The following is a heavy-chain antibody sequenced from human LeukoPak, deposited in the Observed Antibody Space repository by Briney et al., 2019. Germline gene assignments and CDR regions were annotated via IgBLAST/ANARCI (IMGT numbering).Heavy chain of an antibody. D-gene: IGHD3-10*01. CDR2: INHSGST. J-gene: IGHJ6*02. CDR1: GGSFSGYY. V-gene: IGHV4-34*01. Sequence: SETLSLTCAVYGGSFSGYYWSWIRQPPGKGLEWTGEINHSGSTNYNPSLKSRVTISVDTSKNQFSLKLSSVTAADTAVYYCARAVSARYYGSGSYYGPYYYYGMDVWGQGTTVTVSS. CDR3: ARAVSARYYGSGSYYGPYYYYGMDV.